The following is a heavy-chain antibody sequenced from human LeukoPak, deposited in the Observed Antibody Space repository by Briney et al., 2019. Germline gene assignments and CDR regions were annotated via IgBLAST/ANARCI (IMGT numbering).Heavy chain of an antibody. D-gene: IGHD5-24*01. CDR2: ISSSGSTI. CDR1: GFTFSSYE. J-gene: IGHJ4*02. Sequence: PGGSLRLSCAASGFTFSSYEMNWVRQAPGKGLEWVSYISSSGSTIYYADSAKGRFTIPRDNAKNSLYLQMNSLRAEDTAVYYCAQDGASIRFDNWGQGTLVTVSS. V-gene: IGHV3-48*03. CDR3: AQDGASIRFDN.